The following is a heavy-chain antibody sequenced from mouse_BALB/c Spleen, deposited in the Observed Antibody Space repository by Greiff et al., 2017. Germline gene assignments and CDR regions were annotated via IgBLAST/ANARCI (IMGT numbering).Heavy chain of an antibody. D-gene: IGHD4-1*01. J-gene: IGHJ2*01. CDR3: ARSAGTEDY. CDR2: INPSTGYT. Sequence: VQLQESGAELAKPGASVKMSCKASGYTFTSYWMHWVKQRPGQGLEWIGYINPSTGYTEYNQKFKDKATLTADKSSSTAYMQLSSLTSEDSAVYYCARSAGTEDYWGQGTTLTVSS. V-gene: IGHV1-7*01. CDR1: GYTFTSYW.